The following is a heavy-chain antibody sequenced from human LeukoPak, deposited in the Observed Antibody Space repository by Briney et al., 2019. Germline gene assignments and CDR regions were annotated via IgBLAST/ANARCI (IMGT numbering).Heavy chain of an antibody. V-gene: IGHV3-15*01. J-gene: IGHJ4*02. D-gene: IGHD6-6*01. CDR3: ATDAAQAR. CDR2: IKSKSDGGTT. Sequence: GGSLRLSCAASGFAFSSALMSWVRQAPGKGLEWVGRIKSKSDGGTTDYAAPVKGRFTVSRDDSKNTLFLQMNSLKTEDTAVYYCATDAAQARWGQGTLVTVSS. CDR1: GFAFSSAL.